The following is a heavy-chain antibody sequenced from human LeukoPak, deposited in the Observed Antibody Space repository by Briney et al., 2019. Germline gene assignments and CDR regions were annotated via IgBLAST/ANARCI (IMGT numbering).Heavy chain of an antibody. J-gene: IGHJ6*02. CDR3: ARLQSPRDRSGSYYYYYYGMDV. CDR1: GSSFTSYW. CDR2: IYPGDSDT. D-gene: IGHD1-26*01. V-gene: IGHV5-51*01. Sequence: GESLQISCQGSGSSFTSYWIGWVRQLPGKGLEWMGIIYPGDSDTRYSPSFQGQVTISADKSISTAYLQWSSLKASDTAMYYCARLQSPRDRSGSYYYYYYGMDVWGQGTTVTVSS.